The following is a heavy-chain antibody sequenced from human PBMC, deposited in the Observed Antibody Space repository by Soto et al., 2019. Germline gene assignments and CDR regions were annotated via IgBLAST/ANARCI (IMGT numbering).Heavy chain of an antibody. J-gene: IGHJ3*02. CDR3: CQGGPSTIFGVVTYDAFDI. Sequence: GGSLRLSCAASGFTFSSYAMSWVRQAPGKGLEWVSAISGSGGSTYYADSVKGRFTISRDNSKNTLYLQMNSLRAEDTAVYYSCQGGPSTIFGVVTYDAFDIWGQGTMVTVSS. CDR1: GFTFSSYA. CDR2: ISGSGGST. D-gene: IGHD3-3*01. V-gene: IGHV3-23*01.